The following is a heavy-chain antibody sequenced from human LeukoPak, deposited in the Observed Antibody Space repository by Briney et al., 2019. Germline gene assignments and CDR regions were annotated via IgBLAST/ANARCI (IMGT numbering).Heavy chain of an antibody. CDR3: ARDFHRRLYDSSGYYLY. CDR1: GFTFSSYS. CDR2: ISSSSSTI. V-gene: IGHV3-48*01. Sequence: PGGSLRLSCAVSGFTFSSYSMNWVRQAPGKGLEWVSYISSSSSTIYYADSVKGRFTISRDNAKNSLSLQMNSLRAEDTAVYYCARDFHRRLYDSSGYYLYWGQGTLATVSS. D-gene: IGHD3-22*01. J-gene: IGHJ4*02.